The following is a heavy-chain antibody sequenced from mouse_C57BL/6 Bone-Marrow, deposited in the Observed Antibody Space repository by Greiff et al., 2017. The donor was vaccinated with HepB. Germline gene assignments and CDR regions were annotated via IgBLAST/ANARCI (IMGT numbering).Heavy chain of an antibody. CDR1: GYSITSGYY. CDR3: ARDEGNWDYFDY. J-gene: IGHJ2*01. CDR2: ISYDGSN. Sequence: EVQRVESGPGLVKPSQSLSLTCSVTGYSITSGYYWNWIRQFPGNKLEWMGYISYDGSNNYNPSLKNRISITRDTSKNQFFLKLNSVTTEDTATYYCARDEGNWDYFDYWGQGTTLTVSS. V-gene: IGHV3-6*01. D-gene: IGHD4-1*02.